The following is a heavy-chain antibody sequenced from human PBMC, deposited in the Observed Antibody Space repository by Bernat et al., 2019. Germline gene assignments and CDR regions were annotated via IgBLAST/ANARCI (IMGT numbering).Heavy chain of an antibody. CDR2: IWHSGST. J-gene: IGHJ1*01. Sequence: QLQLQESGPGLVKPSETLSLTCTVSGGSISSSSCYWGWIRQPPGKGLEWIGSIWHSGSTYYNPSLKSRVTISVDTSKNQFSLNLSSVTAADTAVYYCAGHPGGYCGTPSCYTGGYFQHWGQGTLVTVSS. D-gene: IGHD2-2*02. V-gene: IGHV4-39*01. CDR3: AGHPGGYCGTPSCYTGGYFQH. CDR1: GGSISSSSCY.